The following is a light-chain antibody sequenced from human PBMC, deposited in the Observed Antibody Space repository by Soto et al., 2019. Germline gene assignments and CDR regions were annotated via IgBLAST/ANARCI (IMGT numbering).Light chain of an antibody. CDR1: QNINTD. J-gene: IGKJ1*01. CDR2: HAS. CDR3: HQYSTWWT. Sequence: DSQITQCPYTLSASVGDRVTITCRASQNINTDLAWYQQKPGKVPNLLIYHASSLVTGVPSRFSGSGSGTEFTLTISSLQPDDCAAYYCHQYSTWWTFGQGTKVDI. V-gene: IGKV1-5*01.